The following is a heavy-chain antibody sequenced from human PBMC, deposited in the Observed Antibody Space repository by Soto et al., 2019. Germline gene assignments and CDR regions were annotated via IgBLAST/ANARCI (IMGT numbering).Heavy chain of an antibody. CDR2: INPATGAA. D-gene: IGHD3-3*01. CDR3: ARGGGVGVAGSAAFDM. J-gene: IGHJ3*02. Sequence: QLHLVQSGAVVKKPGASVTVSCSASGYPVTAYYMHWVRQAPGRGLEWMGGINPATGAAKYTQTFQGRAPTTRDTSTSTGFMELSGRTSEDTAVFYCARGGGVGVAGSAAFDMWGQGTLVTVSS. CDR1: GYPVTAYY. V-gene: IGHV1-2*02.